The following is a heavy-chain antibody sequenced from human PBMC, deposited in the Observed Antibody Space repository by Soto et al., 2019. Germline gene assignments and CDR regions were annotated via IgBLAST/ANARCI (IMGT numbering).Heavy chain of an antibody. Sequence: GGSLRLSCAASGFTFSSYAMHWVRQAPGKGLEWVAVISYDGSNKYYADSVKGRFTISRDNSKNTLYLQMNSLRAEDTAVYYCARPGFVVVPASDAFDIWGQGTMVTVSS. CDR3: ARPGFVVVPASDAFDI. V-gene: IGHV3-30-3*01. CDR1: GFTFSSYA. J-gene: IGHJ3*02. CDR2: ISYDGSNK. D-gene: IGHD2-2*01.